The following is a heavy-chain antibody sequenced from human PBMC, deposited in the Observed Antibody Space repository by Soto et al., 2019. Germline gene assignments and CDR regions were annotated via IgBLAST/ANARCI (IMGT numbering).Heavy chain of an antibody. V-gene: IGHV3-30-3*01. J-gene: IGHJ4*02. CDR3: AREVVTKKWYFEK. Sequence: RRLSLATSGFTFSLYSIHWFLQAPCKGLEWVAVTSSDGGTKFYADSVKGRLTVSRDNSKNTLYLQMNSLRAEDTAVYYCAREVVTKKWYFEKWGKGIMVTVSS. CDR1: GFTFSLYS. CDR2: TSSDGGTK. D-gene: IGHD2-21*01.